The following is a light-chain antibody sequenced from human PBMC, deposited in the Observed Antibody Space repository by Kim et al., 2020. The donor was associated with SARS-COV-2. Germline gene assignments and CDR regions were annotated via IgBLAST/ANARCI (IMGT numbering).Light chain of an antibody. CDR1: NKKVGNQG. V-gene: IGLV10-54*01. CDR2: RDN. CDR3: SAWDSSLSAWV. Sequence: QTATLTRTGNNKKVGNQGAAWLQQHQGHPPKLLSYRDNTRPSGISERLSASRSGNTASLTITGLQPEDEADYYCSAWDSSLSAWVFGGGTQLTVL. J-gene: IGLJ3*02.